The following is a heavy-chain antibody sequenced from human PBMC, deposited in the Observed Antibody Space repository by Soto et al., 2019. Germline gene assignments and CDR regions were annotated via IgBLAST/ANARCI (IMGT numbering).Heavy chain of an antibody. Sequence: QVQLQQWGAGLLKPSETLSLNCAVTGGSLSGYYWSWIRQPPGKGLEWIGEVKDGGHTNYSPSLRGRVTISSDPSNHQVALRLNSVTAADTGVYYCARGQEGVVATHWDQGSLVTVSS. J-gene: IGHJ4*02. CDR1: GGSLSGYY. CDR3: ARGQEGVVATH. CDR2: VKDGGHT. D-gene: IGHD5-12*01. V-gene: IGHV4-34*01.